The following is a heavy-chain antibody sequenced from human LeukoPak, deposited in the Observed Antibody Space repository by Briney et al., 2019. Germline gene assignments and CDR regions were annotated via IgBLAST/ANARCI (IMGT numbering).Heavy chain of an antibody. CDR1: GLSISNDW. V-gene: IGHV3-15*01. CDR3: TLIQGGGSGSYYRDL. CDR2: VKSKSAGETT. J-gene: IGHJ4*02. Sequence: GGSLRLSCAASGLSISNDWMSWVRQAPGKGLEWVARVKSKSAGETTDYAAPVKGRFTISRDDSKNTLYLQMNSLKTEDTAVYYCTLIQGGGSGSYYRDLWGQGTLVTVSS. D-gene: IGHD3-10*01.